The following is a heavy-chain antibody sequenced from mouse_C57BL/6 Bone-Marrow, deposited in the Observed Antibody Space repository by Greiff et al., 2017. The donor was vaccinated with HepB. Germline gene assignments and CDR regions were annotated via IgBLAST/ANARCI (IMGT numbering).Heavy chain of an antibody. CDR1: GYTFTSYW. CDR2: IHPNSGST. J-gene: IGHJ3*01. CDR3: APFPAWFAY. V-gene: IGHV1-64*01. Sequence: QVQLKQPGAELVKPGASVKLSCKASGYTFTSYWMHWVKQRPGQGLEWIGMIHPNSGSTNYNEKFKSKATLTVDKSSSTAYMQLSSLTSEDSAVYYCAPFPAWFAYWGQGTLVTVSA.